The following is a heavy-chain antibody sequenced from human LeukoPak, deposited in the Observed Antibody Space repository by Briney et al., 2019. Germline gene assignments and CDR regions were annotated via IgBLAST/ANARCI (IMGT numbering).Heavy chain of an antibody. D-gene: IGHD6-13*01. CDR1: GFTFSSYA. CDR3: AKNVGSSWYLAS. CDR2: ISGSGGST. J-gene: IGHJ4*02. Sequence: GGSLRLSCAASGFTFSSYAMSWVRQAPGKGLEWVSAISGSGGSTYYADSVKGRFTISGDNSKNTLYLQMNSLRAEDTAVYYCAKNVGSSWYLASWGQGTLVTVSS. V-gene: IGHV3-23*01.